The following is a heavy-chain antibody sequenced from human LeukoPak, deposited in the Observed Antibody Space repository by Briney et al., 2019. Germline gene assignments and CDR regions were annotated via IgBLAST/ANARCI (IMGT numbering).Heavy chain of an antibody. V-gene: IGHV4-38-2*02. CDR2: IYHSGST. D-gene: IGHD2-2*01. CDR1: GYSITTNYY. Sequence: SETLSLTCTVSGYSITTNYYWAWIRQSPGTGLEWIGSIYHSGSTYYNPSLKSRVTISVDTSKNQFSLKLSSVTAADTAVYYCARHVEDIVVVPAAEDYWGQGTLVTVSS. J-gene: IGHJ4*02. CDR3: ARHVEDIVVVPAAEDY.